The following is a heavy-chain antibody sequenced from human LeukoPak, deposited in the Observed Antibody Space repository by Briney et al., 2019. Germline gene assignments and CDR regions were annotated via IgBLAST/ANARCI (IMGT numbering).Heavy chain of an antibody. CDR1: GFKFSSYW. D-gene: IGHD5-24*01. CDR2: INTNGDSA. Sequence: GGSLRLSCAVSGFKFSSYWMNWVRQVPGKGLMWVAHINTNGDSADYADSAKGRFTISRDNTKSTLSLQKNSLRAEDTAIYYCVRDNAYTLDYWGQGTLVTVSS. V-gene: IGHV3-74*01. CDR3: VRDNAYTLDY. J-gene: IGHJ4*01.